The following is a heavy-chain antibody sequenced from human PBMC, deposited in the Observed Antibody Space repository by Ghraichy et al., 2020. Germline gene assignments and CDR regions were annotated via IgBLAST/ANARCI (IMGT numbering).Heavy chain of an antibody. CDR1: GFTFDDYT. CDR2: ISWDGGST. Sequence: GGSLRLSCAASGFTFDDYTMHWVRQAPGKGLEWVSLISWDGGSTYYADSVKGRFTISRDNSKNSLYLQMNSLRTEDTALYYCAKEGPEYCSSTSCPPRYGMDVWGQGTTVTFSS. CDR3: AKEGPEYCSSTSCPPRYGMDV. V-gene: IGHV3-43*01. J-gene: IGHJ6*02. D-gene: IGHD2-2*01.